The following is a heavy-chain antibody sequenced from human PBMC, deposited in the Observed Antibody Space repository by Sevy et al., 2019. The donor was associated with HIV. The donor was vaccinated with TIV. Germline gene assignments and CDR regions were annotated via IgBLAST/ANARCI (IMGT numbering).Heavy chain of an antibody. CDR1: GFTFDDHA. CDR2: ISWNSGSI. Sequence: GGSLRLSCAASGFTFDDHAMHWVRQAPGKGLEWVSGISWNSGSIGYADSVKGRFTISRDNAKNSLYLQMNSLRAEDTALYYCAKVTSVAGRYYYYGMDVWGQGTTVTVSS. CDR3: AKVTSVAGRYYYYGMDV. V-gene: IGHV3-9*01. D-gene: IGHD6-19*01. J-gene: IGHJ6*02.